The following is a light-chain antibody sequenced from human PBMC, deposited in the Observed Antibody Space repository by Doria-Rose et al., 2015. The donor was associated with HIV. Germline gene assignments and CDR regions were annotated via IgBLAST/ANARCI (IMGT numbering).Light chain of an antibody. CDR1: QSVLYSSNNKNY. Sequence: SPDSLAVSLGERATINCKSSQSVLYSSNNKNYLAWYQQKPGQPPKLLIYWASTRESGVPDRFSGSGSGADFTLTISSLQAEDVAVYYCQQYYSTPPAFGQGTKVETK. J-gene: IGKJ1*01. V-gene: IGKV4-1*01. CDR2: WAS. CDR3: QQYYSTPPA.